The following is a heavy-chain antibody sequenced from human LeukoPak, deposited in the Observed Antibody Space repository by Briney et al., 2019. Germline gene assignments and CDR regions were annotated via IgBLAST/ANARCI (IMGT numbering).Heavy chain of an antibody. CDR2: INHSGST. V-gene: IGHV4-34*01. J-gene: IGHJ3*02. D-gene: IGHD2-2*01. CDR3: ASVHCSSTSCYVSDAFDI. Sequence: PSETLSLTCAVYGGSFSGYYWSWIRQPPAKGLEWSGEINHSGSTDYNPAVKSRVTISVDTSKIQFSLKLSSVTAADTAVYYCASVHCSSTSCYVSDAFDIWGQGTMVTVSS. CDR1: GGSFSGYY.